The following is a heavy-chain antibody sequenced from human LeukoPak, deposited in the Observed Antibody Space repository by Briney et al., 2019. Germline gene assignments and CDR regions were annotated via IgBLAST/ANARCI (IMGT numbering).Heavy chain of an antibody. J-gene: IGHJ4*02. CDR1: GDSVSSSSAT. V-gene: IGHV6-1*01. CDR3: AREGAGYGY. CDR2: TYYMSKWYN. D-gene: IGHD5-12*01. Sequence: SQTLSLTCAISGDSVSSSSATWIWIRQSPSRGLEWLGRTYYMSKWYNDYAVSVTVKSRITINPDTSKNQFSLQLNSVTPEDTAVYYCAREGAGYGYWGQGTLVTVSS.